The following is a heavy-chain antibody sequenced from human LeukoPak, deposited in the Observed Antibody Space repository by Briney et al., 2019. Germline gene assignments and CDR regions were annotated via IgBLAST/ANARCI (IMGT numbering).Heavy chain of an antibody. CDR1: GYTFTSYG. V-gene: IGHV1-18*01. J-gene: IGHJ1*01. CDR3: ASSGSGWYGYFQH. Sequence: ASVKVSCKASGYTFTSYGISWVRQAPGQGLEWMGWISAYNGNTNYAQKLQGRVTMTTDTSTSTVYMELSSLRSEDTAVYYCASSGSGWYGYFQHWGQGTLVTVSS. D-gene: IGHD6-19*01. CDR2: ISAYNGNT.